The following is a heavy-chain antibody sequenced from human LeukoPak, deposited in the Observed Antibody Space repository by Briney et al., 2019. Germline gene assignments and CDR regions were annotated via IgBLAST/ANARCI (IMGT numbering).Heavy chain of an antibody. CDR2: IYSGGST. D-gene: IGHD2-15*01. V-gene: IGHV3-53*01. CDR1: GFTVSSNY. CDR3: ARALGYCSGGSCYSGYYFDY. Sequence: PGGSLRLSGAASGFTVSSNYMSWVRQAPGKGLEWVSVIYSGGSTYYADSVKGRFTISRDNSKNTLYLQMNSLRAEDTAVYYCARALGYCSGGSCYSGYYFDYWGQGTLVTVSS. J-gene: IGHJ4*02.